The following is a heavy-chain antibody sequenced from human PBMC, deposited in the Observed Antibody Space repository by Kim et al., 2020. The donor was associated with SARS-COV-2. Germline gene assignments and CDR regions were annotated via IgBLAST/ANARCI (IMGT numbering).Heavy chain of an antibody. CDR2: ISYDGSNK. J-gene: IGHJ3*02. Sequence: GGSLRLSCAASGFTFSSYAMHWVRQAPGKGLEWVAVISYDGSNKYYADSVKGRFTISRDNSKNTLYLQMNSLRAEDTAVYYCASYAAMAYDAFDIWGQG. D-gene: IGHD5-18*01. V-gene: IGHV3-30-3*01. CDR1: GFTFSSYA. CDR3: ASYAAMAYDAFDI.